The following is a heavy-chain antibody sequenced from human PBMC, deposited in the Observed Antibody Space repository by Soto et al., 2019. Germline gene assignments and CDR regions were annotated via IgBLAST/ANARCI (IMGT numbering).Heavy chain of an antibody. CDR3: ARGIATGQLDP. Sequence: ASVKVSCKASGYTFTRYTMNWVRQAPGQRLEWMGWINPDNGNTKSPQKLQDRVIITRDTSASTAYMDLSSLRSEDTAVYYCARGIATGQLDPWGQGTLVTVSS. V-gene: IGHV1-3*01. CDR1: GYTFTRYT. CDR2: INPDNGNT. J-gene: IGHJ5*02. D-gene: IGHD2-15*01.